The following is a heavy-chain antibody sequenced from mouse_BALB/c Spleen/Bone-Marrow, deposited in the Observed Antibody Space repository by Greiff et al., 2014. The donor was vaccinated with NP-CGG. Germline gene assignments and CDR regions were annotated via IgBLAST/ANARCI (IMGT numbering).Heavy chain of an antibody. Sequence: VQLQQPGPDLVKPSQSLSLTCTVTGYSITSGYSWHWIRQFPGNKLEWMGYIHYSGTTNYNPSLNSRISITRDTSKSQFFLQLNSVISDDTATYYCARQNDVYLYYAMDYWGQGTSVTVSS. CDR3: ARQNDVYLYYAMDY. D-gene: IGHD2-3*01. J-gene: IGHJ4*01. V-gene: IGHV3-1*02. CDR1: GYSITSGYS. CDR2: IHYSGTT.